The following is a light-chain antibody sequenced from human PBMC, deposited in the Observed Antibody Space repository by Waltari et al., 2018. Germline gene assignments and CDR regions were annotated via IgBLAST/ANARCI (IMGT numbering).Light chain of an antibody. CDR1: SPHLGAGHD. J-gene: IGLJ3*02. Sequence: QSVLTQPPSLSGAPGQRVTISCTGSSPHLGAGHDFLWYQVFPGTAPKLLIYGNNNRPSGVPDRFSGSKSDTSASLAIGGLQAEDEADYYCQSFDIRLSGGVVFGGGTKVTVL. CDR3: QSFDIRLSGGVV. CDR2: GNN. V-gene: IGLV1-40*01.